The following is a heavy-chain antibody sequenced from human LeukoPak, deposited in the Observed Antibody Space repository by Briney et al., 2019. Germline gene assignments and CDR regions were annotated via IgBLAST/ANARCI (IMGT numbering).Heavy chain of an antibody. D-gene: IGHD4-23*01. CDR1: GYTFTGYY. V-gene: IGHV1-2*02. J-gene: IGHJ6*03. CDR2: INPNSGGT. Sequence: ASVKVSCKASGYTFTGYYMHWVRQAPGQGLEWMGWINPNSGGTNYAQKFQGRVTMTRDTSISTAYMELSRLRSDDTAVYYCARDTYGGPDYYYYMDVWGKGTTVTVSS. CDR3: ARDTYGGPDYYYYMDV.